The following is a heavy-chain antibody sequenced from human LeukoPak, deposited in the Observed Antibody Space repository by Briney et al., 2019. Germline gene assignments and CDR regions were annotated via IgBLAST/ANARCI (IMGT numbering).Heavy chain of an antibody. D-gene: IGHD2-2*01. J-gene: IGHJ4*02. CDR3: AKDLDIVVLPAATGFGY. CDR2: ISGSGAGT. CDR1: GFTFSTYG. V-gene: IGHV3-23*01. Sequence: GGTLRLSCAASGFTFSTYGMTWVRQAPGKGLEWVSAISGSGAGTYYAYSVKGRFTISRDNSKNTLYLQMNSLRAEDTAIYYCAKDLDIVVLPAATGFGYWGQGTLVTVSS.